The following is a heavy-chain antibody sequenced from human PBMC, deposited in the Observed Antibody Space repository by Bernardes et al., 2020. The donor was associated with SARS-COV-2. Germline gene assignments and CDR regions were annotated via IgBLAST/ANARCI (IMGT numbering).Heavy chain of an antibody. J-gene: IGHJ4*01. V-gene: IGHV3-30*02. CDR3: AKELNWNHFDY. Sequence: GGSLRLSCGASGFSFSSYGMQWVRQAPGKGLEWVAFIHYVGGTTSYADSVKGRFTISRDNSNSTLYLQMNSLRTDDTAVYYCAKELNWNHFDYWGHGSLVTVSS. D-gene: IGHD1-20*01. CDR1: GFSFSSYG. CDR2: IHYVGGTT.